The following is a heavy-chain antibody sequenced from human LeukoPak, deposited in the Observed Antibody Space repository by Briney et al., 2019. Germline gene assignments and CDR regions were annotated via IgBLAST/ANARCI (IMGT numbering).Heavy chain of an antibody. D-gene: IGHD5-12*01. CDR2: ISASGDAT. CDR1: GFTFSAHS. J-gene: IGHJ4*02. V-gene: IGHV3-23*01. CDR3: TKWTGYGDS. Sequence: PGGSLRLSCAASGFTFSAHSMTWVRQAPGKGLEWVPGISASGDATYYADSVKGRFTISRDNSKNTLDLQMNSLRADDTAVYYCTKWTGYGDSWGQGTLVTVSS.